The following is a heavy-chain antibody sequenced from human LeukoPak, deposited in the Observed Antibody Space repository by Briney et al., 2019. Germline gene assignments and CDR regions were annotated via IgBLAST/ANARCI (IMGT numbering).Heavy chain of an antibody. CDR2: MNPNSGNT. D-gene: IGHD3-9*01. J-gene: IGHJ4*02. CDR1: GYTFTSYD. Sequence: SVKVSCKASGYTFTSYDINWVRQATGQGLEWMGWMNPNSGNTGYAQKFQGRVTMTRNTSISTAYMELSSLRSEDTAVYYCARGVRRYFDWLFRDGYFDYWGQGTLVTVSS. CDR3: ARGVRRYFDWLFRDGYFDY. V-gene: IGHV1-8*01.